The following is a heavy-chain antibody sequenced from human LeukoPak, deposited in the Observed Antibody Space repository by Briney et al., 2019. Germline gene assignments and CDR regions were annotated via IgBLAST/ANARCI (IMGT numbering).Heavy chain of an antibody. J-gene: IGHJ4*02. D-gene: IGHD1-26*01. CDR3: ARDSGSYLQPTDY. Sequence: PGGSLRLSCAASGFTFSSYAMSWVRQAPGRGLEWVSSITGSGDRTYYADSVQGRFTISRDNSRNTLYLQMSSLRADDAAVYYCARDSGSYLQPTDYWGQGTLVTVSS. CDR2: ITGSGDRT. V-gene: IGHV3-23*01. CDR1: GFTFSSYA.